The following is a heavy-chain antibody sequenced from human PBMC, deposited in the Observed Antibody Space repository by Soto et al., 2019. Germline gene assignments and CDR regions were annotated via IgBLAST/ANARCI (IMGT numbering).Heavy chain of an antibody. CDR3: ARLVGNSWLDH. CDR2: TYSRSIWQT. D-gene: IGHD6-6*01. CDR1: GDSVSSNDAV. J-gene: IGHJ5*02. V-gene: IGHV6-1*01. Sequence: QVQLQQSGPGLVKPSQTLSLTCAISGDSVSSNDAVWNWIRQSPSRGLEWLGRTYSRSIWQTEYAGSVKCRLTINPDASKNQCSLQLNSVTPEDTAMYYCARLVGNSWLDHWGQGTLVTVSA.